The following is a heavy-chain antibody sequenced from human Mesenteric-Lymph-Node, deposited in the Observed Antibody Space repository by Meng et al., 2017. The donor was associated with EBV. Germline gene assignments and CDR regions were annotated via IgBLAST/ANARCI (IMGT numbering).Heavy chain of an antibody. V-gene: IGHV4-39*07. Sequence: LSGCGPGLGHSSETPSLLSPALGGSISSSSDYWGWIRQPPGKGLEWIGSIYYSGSTYYIPSLKSRVTISVDTSKNQFSLKLSSVTAADTAVYYCARDLAGYGDYFLYWGQGTLVTVSS. CDR3: ARDLAGYGDYFLY. CDR2: IYYSGST. CDR1: GGSISSSSDY. D-gene: IGHD4-17*01. J-gene: IGHJ4*02.